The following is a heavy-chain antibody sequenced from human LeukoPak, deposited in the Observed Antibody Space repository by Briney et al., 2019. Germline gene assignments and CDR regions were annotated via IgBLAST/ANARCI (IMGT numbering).Heavy chain of an antibody. CDR2: INPNSGGT. CDR3: AGSCGGDCYSYAFEI. V-gene: IGHV1-2*02. J-gene: IGHJ3*02. CDR1: GYPFTCYY. Sequence: GASVKVSFKASGYPFTCYYMHWVRPAPGQGLEWMGWINPNSGGTNYSQKFQGRVTMTRDTSISTAYMELSRLRSDDTAVYYCAGSCGGDCYSYAFEIWGQGTMVTVAS. D-gene: IGHD2-21*02.